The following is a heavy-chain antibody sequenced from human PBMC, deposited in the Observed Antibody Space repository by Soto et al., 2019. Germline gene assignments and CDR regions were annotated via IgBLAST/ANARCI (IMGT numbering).Heavy chain of an antibody. Sequence: QVQLQESGPGLVKPSQTLSLTCTVSGGSISSGGYYWSWIRQHPGKGLEWIGYIYYSGSTYYNPSLKRRVTISVDTSKNQFSLKLSSVTAADTAVYYCARGKMAPAFLPVDIWGQGTMVTVSS. J-gene: IGHJ3*02. CDR1: GGSISSGGYY. CDR3: ARGKMAPAFLPVDI. CDR2: IYYSGST. D-gene: IGHD2-8*01. V-gene: IGHV4-31*03.